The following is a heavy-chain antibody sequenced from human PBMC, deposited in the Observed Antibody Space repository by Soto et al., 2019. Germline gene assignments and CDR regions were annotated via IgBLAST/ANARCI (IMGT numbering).Heavy chain of an antibody. CDR3: AREIRVSSWPFDY. CDR2: ISSSSSYI. J-gene: IGHJ4*02. Sequence: EAQLVESGGGLVKPGGSLRLSCAASGFTFSSYSMNWVRQAPGKGLEWVSSISSSSSYIYYADSVKGRFTISRDNAKNSLYLQMNSLRAEDTAVYYCAREIRVSSWPFDYWGQGTLVTVSS. CDR1: GFTFSSYS. D-gene: IGHD6-13*01. V-gene: IGHV3-21*01.